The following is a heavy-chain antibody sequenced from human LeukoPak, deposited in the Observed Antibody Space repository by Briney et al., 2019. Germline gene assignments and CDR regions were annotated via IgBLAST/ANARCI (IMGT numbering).Heavy chain of an antibody. Sequence: GGSLRLSCAASGFTVSSNYMSWVRQAPGKGLEWVSVIYSGGSTYYADSVKGRFTISRDNSKNTLYLQMNSLRAEDTAVYYCAKNRYGSGSSEGVWGQGTLVTVSS. CDR3: AKNRYGSGSSEGV. V-gene: IGHV3-66*01. D-gene: IGHD3-10*01. J-gene: IGHJ4*02. CDR2: IYSGGST. CDR1: GFTVSSNY.